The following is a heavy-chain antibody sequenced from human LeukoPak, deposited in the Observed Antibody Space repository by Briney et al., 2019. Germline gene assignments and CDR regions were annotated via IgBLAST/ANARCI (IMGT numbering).Heavy chain of an antibody. Sequence: GGSLRLSCAASGFTVSSNYMTWVRQAPGKGLEWVSVIYSNNITFYADSVKGRFTISRDNSKNTLYLQMNSLRAEDTAIYYCAKGISYYFDYWGQGILVTVSS. V-gene: IGHV3-53*01. J-gene: IGHJ4*02. CDR3: AKGISYYFDY. CDR1: GFTVSSNY. CDR2: IYSNNIT. D-gene: IGHD6-6*01.